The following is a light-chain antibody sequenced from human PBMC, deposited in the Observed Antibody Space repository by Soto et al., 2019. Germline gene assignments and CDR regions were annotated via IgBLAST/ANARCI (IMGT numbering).Light chain of an antibody. Sequence: DIVMTQSPDSLAVSLGERATINCKSSQSVLHSSNNKNYLTWYQQKPGQPPKVLIYWASTRESGVPDRFSGSGCGTDITLTISSLQAEDVAVYYYQQYYSTPFTFGPGTKVDIK. CDR3: QQYYSTPFT. CDR2: WAS. CDR1: QSVLHSSNNKNY. J-gene: IGKJ3*01. V-gene: IGKV4-1*01.